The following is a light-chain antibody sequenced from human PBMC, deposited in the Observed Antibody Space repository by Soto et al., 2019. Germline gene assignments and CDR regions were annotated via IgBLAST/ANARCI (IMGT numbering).Light chain of an antibody. V-gene: IGKV3-11*01. CDR3: QQRSNWPIT. J-gene: IGKJ5*01. CDR2: GAS. Sequence: DIVLTQSPATLSLSPVERATLSCRASQSVSSYLAWYQRKPGQPPRLLIYGASNRATGVPTRFSGSGSGTDFTLTISSLEPEDFALYYCQQRSNWPITFGQGTRLEIK. CDR1: QSVSSY.